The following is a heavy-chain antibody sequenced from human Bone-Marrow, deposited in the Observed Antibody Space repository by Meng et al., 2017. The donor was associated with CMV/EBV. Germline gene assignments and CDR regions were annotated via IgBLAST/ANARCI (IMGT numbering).Heavy chain of an antibody. J-gene: IGHJ4*02. CDR3: ARSNPYSSSWLPAFDY. CDR1: GGSISSSSYY. CDR2: IYYSGST. Sequence: SETLSLTCTVSGGSISSSSYYWGWIRQPPGKGLEWIGSIYYSGSTNYNPSLKSRVTISVDTSKNQFSLKLSSVTAADTAVYYCARSNPYSSSWLPAFDYWGQGTLVTVSS. V-gene: IGHV4-39*07. D-gene: IGHD6-13*01.